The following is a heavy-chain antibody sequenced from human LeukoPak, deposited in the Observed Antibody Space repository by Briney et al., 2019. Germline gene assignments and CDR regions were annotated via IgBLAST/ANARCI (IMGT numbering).Heavy chain of an antibody. CDR2: MNPKTANT. Sequence: GASVKVSCKVSGYTFTDCDINWVRQATGQGLECMGWMNPKTANTGYAQKFQGRLTITRDISINTAYMELSSLTSEDTAVYFCVRNYDYWSGYFPYWGQGTLVTVSS. V-gene: IGHV1-8*01. CDR1: GYTFTDCD. CDR3: VRNYDYWSGYFPY. D-gene: IGHD3-3*01. J-gene: IGHJ4*02.